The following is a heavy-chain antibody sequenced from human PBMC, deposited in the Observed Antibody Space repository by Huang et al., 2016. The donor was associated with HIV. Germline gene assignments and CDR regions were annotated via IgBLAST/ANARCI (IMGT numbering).Heavy chain of an antibody. CDR3: ARARGYYDSSVSYYFDY. J-gene: IGHJ4*02. Sequence: QVQLVQSGAEVTKPGSSVKVSCKASGGTFSSYAISWVRQAPGQGLEWMGGIIPIFGTANYAQEFQVRVTMTAEESTSTAYMELSSLRSEDTAVYYCARARGYYDSSVSYYFDYWGQGTLVTVSS. CDR1: GGTFSSYA. CDR2: IIPIFGTA. D-gene: IGHD3-22*01. V-gene: IGHV1-69*13.